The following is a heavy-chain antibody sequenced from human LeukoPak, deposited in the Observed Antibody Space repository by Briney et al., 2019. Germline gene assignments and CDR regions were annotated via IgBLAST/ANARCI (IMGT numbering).Heavy chain of an antibody. CDR1: GYTLTELS. Sequence: ASVKVSCKVSGYTLTELSMHWVRQAPGKGLEWMGGFDPEDGETIYAQKFQGRVTMTEDTSTDTAYMELSSLRSEDTAVYYCATMRGPITDFWGGSRGYRRPRDNWFDPWGQGTLVTVSS. J-gene: IGHJ5*02. CDR3: ATMRGPITDFWGGSRGYRRPRDNWFDP. CDR2: FDPEDGET. V-gene: IGHV1-24*01. D-gene: IGHD3-3*01.